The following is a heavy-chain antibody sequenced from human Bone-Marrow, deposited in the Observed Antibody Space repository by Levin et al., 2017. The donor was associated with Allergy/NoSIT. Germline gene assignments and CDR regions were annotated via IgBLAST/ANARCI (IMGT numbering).Heavy chain of an antibody. CDR3: TRDRGERGQFYYDK. D-gene: IGHD5-24*01. V-gene: IGHV3-33*01. CDR2: ISYDGGHK. CDR1: GFTFSAFG. Sequence: GESLKISCAASGFTFSAFGMHWVRQPPGRGLEWVSVISYDGGHKFYADSVKGRFTISRDNSKNTHYLQMNSLRADDTAVYYCTRDRGERGQFYYDKWGQGILVTVSS. J-gene: IGHJ4*02.